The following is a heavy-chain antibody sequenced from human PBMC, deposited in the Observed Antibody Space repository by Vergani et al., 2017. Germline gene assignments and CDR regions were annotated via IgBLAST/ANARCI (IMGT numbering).Heavy chain of an antibody. CDR3: ARTTVVRYFDL. V-gene: IGHV4-59*08. Sequence: QVQLQESGPGLVKPSETLSLTCTVSGGSISSYYWSWIRQPPGKGLEWIGYIYYSGSTNYNPSLKSRVTISVDTSKNQFSLKLSSVTAADTAVYYGARTTVVRYFDLWGRGTLVTVSS. CDR2: IYYSGST. D-gene: IGHD4-23*01. J-gene: IGHJ2*01. CDR1: GGSISSYY.